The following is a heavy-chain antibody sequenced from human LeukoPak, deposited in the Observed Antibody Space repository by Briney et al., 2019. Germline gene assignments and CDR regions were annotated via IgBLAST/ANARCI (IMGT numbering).Heavy chain of an antibody. D-gene: IGHD2-2*01. J-gene: IGHJ4*02. CDR2: IRFDGSNK. CDR3: ARDFMYNTNCVGC. V-gene: IGHV3-30*02. Sequence: PGGSLRLSCGASGFTFSSFCMHWVRQAPGKWLEWVAFIRFDGSNKYYADSVKGRFTISRDNSKNTMFLQVNSLRAEDTAVYYCARDFMYNTNCVGCWGQGTLVTVSS. CDR1: GFTFSSFC.